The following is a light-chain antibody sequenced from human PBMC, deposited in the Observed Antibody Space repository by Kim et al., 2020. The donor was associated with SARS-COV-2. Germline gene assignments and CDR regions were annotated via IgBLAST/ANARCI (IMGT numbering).Light chain of an antibody. J-gene: IGKJ1*01. V-gene: IGKV1-5*01. CDR3: QQYSSYSPT. CDR1: QSISKG. CDR2: DAY. Sequence: ASEGDRGTITGRASQSISKGLAWYQQKPGKAPKRLIYDAYSLESGVLSRFSGSGYGTEFTLIISSLQPDDSATYHCQQYSSYSPTFGQGTKVDIK.